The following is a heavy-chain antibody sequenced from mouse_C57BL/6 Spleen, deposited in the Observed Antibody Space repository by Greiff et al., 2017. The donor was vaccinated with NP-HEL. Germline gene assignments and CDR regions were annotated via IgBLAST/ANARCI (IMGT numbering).Heavy chain of an antibody. D-gene: IGHD3-2*02. Sequence: EVQLQQSGPVLVKPGASVKMSCKASGYTFTDYYMNWVKQSHGKSLEWIGVINPYNGGTSYNQKFKGKATLTVDKSSSTAYMELNSLTSEDSAVYCCARLRAAQATEDYFDYWGQGTTLTVSS. J-gene: IGHJ2*01. CDR3: ARLRAAQATEDYFDY. CDR2: INPYNGGT. CDR1: GYTFTDYY. V-gene: IGHV1-19*01.